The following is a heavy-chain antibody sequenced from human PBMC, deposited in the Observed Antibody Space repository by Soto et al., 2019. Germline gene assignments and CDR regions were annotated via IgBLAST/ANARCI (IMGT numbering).Heavy chain of an antibody. D-gene: IGHD6-13*01. V-gene: IGHV3-30*03. Sequence: GGSLRLSCAASGFTFSSYGMHWVRQAPGKGLEWVAVISYDGSNKYYADSVKGRFTISRDNSKNTLYLQMNSLRAEDTAVYYCAREGGRVVGDSSSLVNGYYYYYGMDVWGQGTTVTVSS. CDR2: ISYDGSNK. J-gene: IGHJ6*02. CDR1: GFTFSSYG. CDR3: AREGGRVVGDSSSLVNGYYYYYGMDV.